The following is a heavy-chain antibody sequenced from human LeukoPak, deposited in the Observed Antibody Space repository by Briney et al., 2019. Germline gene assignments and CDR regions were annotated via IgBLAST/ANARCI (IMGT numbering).Heavy chain of an antibody. CDR3: AKDWVAGSPGAEYFQH. CDR2: ISGSGGST. J-gene: IGHJ1*01. Sequence: GGSLRLSCAASGFTFSSYAMSWVRQAPWKGLEWVSAISGSGGSTYYADSVKGRFTISRDNSKNTLYLQMNSLRAEDTAVYYCAKDWVAGSPGAEYFQHWGQGTLVTVSS. D-gene: IGHD3-16*01. V-gene: IGHV3-23*01. CDR1: GFTFSSYA.